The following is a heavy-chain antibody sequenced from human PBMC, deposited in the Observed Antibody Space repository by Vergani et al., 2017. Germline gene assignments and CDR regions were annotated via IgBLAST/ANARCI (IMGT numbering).Heavy chain of an antibody. V-gene: IGHV4-59*01. Sequence: QVQLQESGPGLVKPSETLSLTCTVSGGSISSYYWSWIRQPPGKGLEWIGYIYYSGSTNYNPSLKSRVTISVDTSKNQFSLKLSSVTAADTAVYYCARSRDFLILLDYWGQGTLVTVSS. CDR2: IYYSGST. CDR1: GGSISSYY. J-gene: IGHJ4*02. CDR3: ARSRDFLILLDY. D-gene: IGHD2-2*01.